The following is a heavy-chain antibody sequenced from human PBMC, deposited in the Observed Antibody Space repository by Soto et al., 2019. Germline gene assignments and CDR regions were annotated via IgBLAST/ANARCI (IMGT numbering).Heavy chain of an antibody. CDR3: AREGISDNYGSLDP. CDR1: GFTFSSYS. Sequence: PGGSLRLSCAASGFTFSSYSMHWVRQAPGKGLEWVAVIWYDGSNKYYADSVKGRFTISRDNSKNTLYLQMNSLRAEDTAVYYCAREGISDNYGSLDPWGQGTLVTVSS. J-gene: IGHJ5*02. CDR2: IWYDGSNK. D-gene: IGHD4-17*01. V-gene: IGHV3-33*01.